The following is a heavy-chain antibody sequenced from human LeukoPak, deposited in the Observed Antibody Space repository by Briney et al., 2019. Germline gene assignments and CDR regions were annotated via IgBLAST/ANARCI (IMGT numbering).Heavy chain of an antibody. J-gene: IGHJ4*02. V-gene: IGHV3-23*01. CDR1: GFTLSSYA. D-gene: IGHD3-10*01. Sequence: GGSLRLSCAASGFTLSSYAMSWVRQGPGKGLEWVSAISVSGNTYHADSVKGRFTISRDSSKNTLYLQMNSLRAEDTAVYYCAKGNYYGSGSYYSPSDYWGQGTLVTVSS. CDR3: AKGNYYGSGSYYSPSDY. CDR2: ISVSGNT.